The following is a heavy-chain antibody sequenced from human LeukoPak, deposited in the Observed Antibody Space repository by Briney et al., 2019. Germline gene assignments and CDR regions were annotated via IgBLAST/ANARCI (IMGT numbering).Heavy chain of an antibody. CDR1: GFTFSSYA. CDR2: ISGSGGST. Sequence: GGSLRLSCAASGFTFSSYAMSWVRQAPGKGLEWVSAISGSGGSTYYADSVKGRFTISRDNSKNTLYLQMNSLRAEDTAVYYCASGLYYYDERRLWGDAFDIWGKGTMVTVSS. J-gene: IGHJ3*02. CDR3: ASGLYYYDERRLWGDAFDI. D-gene: IGHD3-22*01. V-gene: IGHV3-23*01.